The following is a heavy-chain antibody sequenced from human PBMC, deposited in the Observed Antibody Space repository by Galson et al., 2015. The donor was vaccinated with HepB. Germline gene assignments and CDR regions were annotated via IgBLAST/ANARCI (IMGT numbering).Heavy chain of an antibody. Sequence: SVKVSCKASGYTFTSYGISWVRQAPGQGLEWMGWISAYNGNTNYAQKLQGRVTMTTDTSTSTAYMELRSLRSDDTAVYYCARLSITGRYYYYYMDVWGKGTTVTVSS. CDR2: ISAYNGNT. J-gene: IGHJ6*03. D-gene: IGHD3-10*01. V-gene: IGHV1-18*01. CDR3: ARLSITGRYYYYYMDV. CDR1: GYTFTSYG.